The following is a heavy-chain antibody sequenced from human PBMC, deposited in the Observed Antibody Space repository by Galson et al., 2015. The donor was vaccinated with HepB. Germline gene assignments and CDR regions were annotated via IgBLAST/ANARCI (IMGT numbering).Heavy chain of an antibody. J-gene: IGHJ4*02. D-gene: IGHD6-19*01. Sequence: SLRLSCAVSGFTFSYYVMSWVHQAPGKGLEWVSAITPSGDNTYSADSMKGRFTISRDNSQNTLFLQMNSLRADDTAIYFCAKVFPEKTDGWYRQALYYFDSWGQGTRVTVSS. CDR1: GFTFSYYV. CDR2: ITPSGDNT. CDR3: AKVFPEKTDGWYRQALYYFDS. V-gene: IGHV3-23*01.